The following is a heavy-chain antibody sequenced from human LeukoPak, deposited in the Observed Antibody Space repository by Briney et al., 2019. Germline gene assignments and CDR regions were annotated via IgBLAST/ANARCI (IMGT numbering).Heavy chain of an antibody. V-gene: IGHV4-34*01. D-gene: IGHD2-15*01. Sequence: PSETLSLTCAVYGGSFSGYYWSWIRQPPGKGLEWIGEINHSGSTNYNSALKSRVTISVDTSKNRFSLKLNSVTAADTAVYYCAREDCSGGSCSSFDYWGQGTLVTVSS. J-gene: IGHJ4*02. CDR1: GGSFSGYY. CDR2: INHSGST. CDR3: AREDCSGGSCSSFDY.